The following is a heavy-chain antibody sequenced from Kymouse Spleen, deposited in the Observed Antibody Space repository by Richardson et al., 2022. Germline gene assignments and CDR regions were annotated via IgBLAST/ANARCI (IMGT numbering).Heavy chain of an antibody. CDR2: IYSGGST. J-gene: IGHJ4*02. CDR1: GFTVSSNY. V-gene: IGHV3-53*01. Sequence: EVQLVESGGGLIQPGGSLRLSCAASGFTVSSNYMSWVRQAPGKGLEWVSVIYSGGSTYYADSVKGRFTISRDNSKNTLYLQMNSLRAEDTAVYYCARARITIFGVVFDYWGQGTLVTVSS. D-gene: IGHD3-3*01. CDR3: ARARITIFGVVFDY.